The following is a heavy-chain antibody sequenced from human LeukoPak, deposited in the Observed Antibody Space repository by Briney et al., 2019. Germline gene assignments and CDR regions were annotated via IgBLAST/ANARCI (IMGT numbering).Heavy chain of an antibody. J-gene: IGHJ4*02. D-gene: IGHD3-22*01. CDR3: ARGEYYDSSAHGKHEVVDY. Sequence: GGSLRLSCAAPGFTFSSYAMHWVRQAPGKGLEYVSAISSNGGSTYYANSVKGGFTISRDNSTNTLYLPMGSLRAEDMAVYYCARGEYYDSSAHGKHEVVDYCGQGTLFTVSS. CDR1: GFTFSSYA. V-gene: IGHV3-64*01. CDR2: ISSNGGST.